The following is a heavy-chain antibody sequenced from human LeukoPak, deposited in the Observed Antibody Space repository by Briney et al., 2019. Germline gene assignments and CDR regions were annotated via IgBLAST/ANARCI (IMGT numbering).Heavy chain of an antibody. J-gene: IGHJ3*02. CDR2: IKYDGREI. CDR3: ARDPYKNKDYSNYGAFDI. V-gene: IGHV3-7*01. Sequence: GGSLRLSCAASEFSFSDSWMTWVRKAPGKGLEWVASIKYDGREIQYVDSVKGRFTISRDNAKRSLYLEMTSLRVEDTAVFYCARDPYKNKDYSNYGAFDIWGQGTMVTVSS. CDR1: EFSFSDSW. D-gene: IGHD4-11*01.